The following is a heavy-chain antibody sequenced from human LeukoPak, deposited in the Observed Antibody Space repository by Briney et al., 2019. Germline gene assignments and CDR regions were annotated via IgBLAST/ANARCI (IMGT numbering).Heavy chain of an antibody. V-gene: IGHV3-30*18. D-gene: IGHD6-19*01. J-gene: IGHJ4*02. CDR2: ISYDGSNK. CDR1: GFTFSSYG. CDR3: AKDPEDSSVWDYFDY. Sequence: GGSLRLSCAASGFTFSSYGMHWVHQAPGKGLEWVAVISYDGSNKYYADSVKGRFTISRDDSKNTLYLQMNSLRAEDTAVYYCAKDPEDSSVWDYFDYWGQGTLVTVSS.